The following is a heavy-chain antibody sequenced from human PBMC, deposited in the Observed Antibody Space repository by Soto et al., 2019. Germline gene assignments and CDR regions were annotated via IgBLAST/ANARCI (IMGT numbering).Heavy chain of an antibody. J-gene: IGHJ4*02. D-gene: IGHD5-12*01. CDR1: GGTFSSYA. V-gene: IGHV1-69*12. CDR2: IIPIFGTA. CDR3: ASYSGKGIRPVATIISYYFDY. Sequence: QVQLVQSGAEVKKPGSSVKVSCKASGGTFSSYAISWVRQAPGQGLEWMGGIIPIFGTANYAQKFQGRVTITADESTSTAYMELSSLRSEDTAVYYCASYSGKGIRPVATIISYYFDYWGQGTLVTVSS.